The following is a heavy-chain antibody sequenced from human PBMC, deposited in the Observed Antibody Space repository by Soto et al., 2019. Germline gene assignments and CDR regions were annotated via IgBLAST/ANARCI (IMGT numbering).Heavy chain of an antibody. J-gene: IGHJ6*02. CDR1: GYTFSGYG. Sequence: SVKVSCKASGYTFSGYGITWVRQAPGQGLEWMGWVSGYSGTANYAQKFQGRVTITADESTSTAYMELSSLRSEDTAVYYCASVSNPYYYYGMDVWGQGTTVTVSS. V-gene: IGHV1-69*13. CDR3: ASVSNPYYYYGMDV. CDR2: VSGYSGTA. D-gene: IGHD4-4*01.